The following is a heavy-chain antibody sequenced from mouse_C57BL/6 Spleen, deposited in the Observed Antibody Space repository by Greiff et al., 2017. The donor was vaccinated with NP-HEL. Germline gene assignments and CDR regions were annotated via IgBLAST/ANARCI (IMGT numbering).Heavy chain of an antibody. J-gene: IGHJ1*03. CDR2: IDPSDSYT. CDR3: ARSGGYDGYFDV. V-gene: IGHV1-50*01. CDR1: GYTFTSYW. D-gene: IGHD2-2*01. Sequence: QVQLQQPGAELVKPGASVRLSCKASGYTFTSYWMQWVKQRPGQGLEWIGEIDPSDSYTNYNQKFKGKATLTVDTSSSTAYMQLSSLTSEDSAVYYCARSGGYDGYFDVWGTGTTVTVSS.